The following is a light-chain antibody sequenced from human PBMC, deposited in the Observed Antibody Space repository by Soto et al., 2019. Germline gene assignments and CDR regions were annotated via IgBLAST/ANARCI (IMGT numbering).Light chain of an antibody. CDR1: QSVNNN. CDR3: HHYHNAAGT. CDR2: GAS. J-gene: IGKJ4*01. Sequence: EGVMTQSPATLSVSPGETATLCCRASQSVNNNLAWYQKKPGQGPRLLIYGASTRATGIPARFSGSGSGTEFTLTINSLQSEDYAVYFCHHYHNAAGTFGGGTKVDIK. V-gene: IGKV3-15*01.